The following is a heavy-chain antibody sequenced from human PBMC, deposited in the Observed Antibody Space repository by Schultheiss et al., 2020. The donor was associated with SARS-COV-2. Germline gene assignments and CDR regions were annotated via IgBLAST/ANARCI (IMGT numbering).Heavy chain of an antibody. CDR1: GFTFSSHA. D-gene: IGHD3-16*01. CDR3: ASGESQPLCHIMITFGGAPFLDY. V-gene: IGHV3-23*01. J-gene: IGHJ4*02. Sequence: GGSLRLSCAASGFTFSSHAMSWVRQAPGKGLEWVSVISGSGSNTNHADSVKGRFTISRDNSKNTLYLQMNSLRAEDTAVYYCASGESQPLCHIMITFGGAPFLDYWGQGTLVTVAS. CDR2: ISGSGSNT.